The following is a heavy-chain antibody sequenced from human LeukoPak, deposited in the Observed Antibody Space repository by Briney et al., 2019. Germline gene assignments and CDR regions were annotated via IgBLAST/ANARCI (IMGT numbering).Heavy chain of an antibody. V-gene: IGHV1-69*04. CDR1: GGTFSTYG. Sequence: SVKVSCKASGGTFSTYGISWVRQAPGQGLESVGRIIPILGIAKYAQKFQGRVTITADKSTSTAYMELSRLTSEDTAVYYCAKVEDSHNYGMDVWGQGTTVIVSS. CDR3: AKVEDSHNYGMDV. CDR2: IIPILGIA. J-gene: IGHJ6*02.